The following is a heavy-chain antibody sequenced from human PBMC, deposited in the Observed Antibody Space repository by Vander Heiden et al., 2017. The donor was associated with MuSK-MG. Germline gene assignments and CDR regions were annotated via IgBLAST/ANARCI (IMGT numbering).Heavy chain of an antibody. CDR3: ASSYVSGSSQDY. J-gene: IGHJ4*02. D-gene: IGHD6-19*01. Sequence: EVQLVESGGGLVQPGGSLRVSCTASGFSYSDHYMDWARQAPGKGLEWVGRSRNKANSYTTEYAASVKGRFTISRDDSKNSLYLQMSSLKSEDTAVYYCASSYVSGSSQDYWGQGILVTVSS. CDR1: GFSYSDHY. CDR2: SRNKANSYTT. V-gene: IGHV3-72*01.